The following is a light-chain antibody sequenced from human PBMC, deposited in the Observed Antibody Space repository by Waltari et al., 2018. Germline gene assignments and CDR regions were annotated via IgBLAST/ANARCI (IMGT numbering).Light chain of an antibody. J-gene: IGKJ3*01. CDR1: QSITTA. V-gene: IGKV1-39*01. CDR3: QDSYSTLSFV. CDR2: AAS. Sequence: DIQMAQSPSSLSASVGDTVTITCRASQSITTALNWYQQRPGQAPRLLTYAASSLPGGVPSRFSGSGSGTDFTLTINGLQPEDFATYYCQDSYSTLSFVFGPGTRVDVK.